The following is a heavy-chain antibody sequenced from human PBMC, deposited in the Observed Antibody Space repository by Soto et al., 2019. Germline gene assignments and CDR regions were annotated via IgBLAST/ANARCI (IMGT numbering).Heavy chain of an antibody. J-gene: IGHJ5*02. CDR3: ARGRVVTAIVGRKPFDP. D-gene: IGHD2-21*02. V-gene: IGHV4-34*01. CDR1: GGSFSCYY. Sequence: SETLSLTCAVYGGSFSCYYWSWIRQPPGKGLEWIGEINHSGSTNYNPSLKSRVTISVDTSKNQFSLKLSSVTAADTAVYYCARGRVVTAIVGRKPFDPWGQGTLATVS. CDR2: INHSGST.